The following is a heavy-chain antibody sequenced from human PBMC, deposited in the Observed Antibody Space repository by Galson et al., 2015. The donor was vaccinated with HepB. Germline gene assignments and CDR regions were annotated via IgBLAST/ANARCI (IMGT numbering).Heavy chain of an antibody. CDR3: ARGPYSSGRRAFGDY. J-gene: IGHJ4*02. CDR1: GFTFSSYS. D-gene: IGHD6-19*01. Sequence: SLRLSCAASGFTFSSYSMNWVRQAPGKGLEWVSSISSSSSYIYYADSVKGRFTISRDNAKNSLYLQMNSLRAEDMAVYYCARGPYSSGRRAFGDYWGQGTLVTVSS. V-gene: IGHV3-21*01. CDR2: ISSSSSYI.